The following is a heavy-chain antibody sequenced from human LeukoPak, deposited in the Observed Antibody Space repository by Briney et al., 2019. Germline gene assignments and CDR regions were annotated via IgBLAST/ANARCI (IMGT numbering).Heavy chain of an antibody. CDR2: IWYDGGKK. V-gene: IGHV3-33*01. Sequence: GRSLRLSCAASGFTFSDYGMHWVRQAPGKGLEWVAIIWYDGGKKYYADSVKGRFTISRDNSKNTMYLQMNSLRAEDTALYYCARGGYYDSSSYYLFDYWGQGTLVTVSS. CDR3: ARGGYYDSSSYYLFDY. CDR1: GFTFSDYG. D-gene: IGHD3-22*01. J-gene: IGHJ4*02.